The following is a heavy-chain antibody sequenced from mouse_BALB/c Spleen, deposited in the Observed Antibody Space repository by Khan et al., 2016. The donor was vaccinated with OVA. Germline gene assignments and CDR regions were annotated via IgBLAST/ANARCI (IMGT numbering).Heavy chain of an antibody. Sequence: EVELVESGGDLVKPGGSPKLSCAASGFTFSSYSMSWVRQTPDKRLEWVATISSGGDYTYYPDSVKGRFTISRDNARNTLYLQMSSLKSEDTAMYYCASHLTGSFAYWGQGTVVTVSA. CDR3: ASHLTGSFAY. CDR2: ISSGGDYT. V-gene: IGHV5-6*01. CDR1: GFTFSSYS. J-gene: IGHJ3*01. D-gene: IGHD4-1*01.